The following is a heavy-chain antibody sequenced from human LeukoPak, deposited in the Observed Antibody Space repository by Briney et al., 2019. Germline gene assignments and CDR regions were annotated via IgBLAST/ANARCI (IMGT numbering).Heavy chain of an antibody. V-gene: IGHV4-39*07. Sequence: SETLSLTCTVSGGSISSSSYYWGWIRQPPGKGLEWIGSIYYSGSTYYNPSLKSRVTISVDTSKNQFSLKLSSVTAADTAVYYCARDAGGGSGYWGQGTLVTVSS. CDR1: GGSISSSSYY. CDR2: IYYSGST. J-gene: IGHJ4*02. CDR3: ARDAGGGSGY. D-gene: IGHD2-15*01.